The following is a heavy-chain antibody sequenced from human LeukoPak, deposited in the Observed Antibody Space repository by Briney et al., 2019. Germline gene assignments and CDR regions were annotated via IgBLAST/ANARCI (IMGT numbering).Heavy chain of an antibody. Sequence: GGSLRLSCAASEFTFSNYVMKWVGQAPGKGREWVAYISSSGNTKYSADSVRGRFTISRDKAQNSLYLQMNSLRAEDTAVYYWVLGGLYVVVTVEKYYYGMDVWGKGTTVTVSS. D-gene: IGHD2-21*02. CDR3: VLGGLYVVVTVEKYYYGMDV. J-gene: IGHJ6*04. CDR2: ISSSGNTK. V-gene: IGHV3-48*03. CDR1: EFTFSNYV.